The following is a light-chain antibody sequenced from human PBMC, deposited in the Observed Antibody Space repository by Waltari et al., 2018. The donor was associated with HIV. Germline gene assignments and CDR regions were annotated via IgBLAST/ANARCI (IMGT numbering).Light chain of an antibody. CDR1: SSTIGNNH. J-gene: IGLJ2*01. CDR2: RNN. Sequence: QSVLTQPPSASGTPGQRVTISCYGGSSTIGNNHVYWYQQFPGTAPKLLIYRNNRLPSGVPDRFSGSKCGTSSSLVIRGLRSEDEADYYCAAWDDSRSGGFGGGTKVTVL. CDR3: AAWDDSRSGG. V-gene: IGLV1-47*01.